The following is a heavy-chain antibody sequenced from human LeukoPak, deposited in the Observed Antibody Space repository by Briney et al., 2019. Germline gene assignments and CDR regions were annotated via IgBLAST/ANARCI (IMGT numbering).Heavy chain of an antibody. J-gene: IGHJ3*02. Sequence: GGSLRLSCAASGFTFDDYAMHWVRQAPGKGLEWVSGISWNSGSIGYADSVKGRFTISRDNAKNSLYLQMNSLRAEDTALYYCAKGSGVVGAIRQKTKNLNAFDIWGQGTMVTVSS. D-gene: IGHD1-26*01. CDR1: GFTFDDYA. V-gene: IGHV3-9*01. CDR3: AKGSGVVGAIRQKTKNLNAFDI. CDR2: ISWNSGSI.